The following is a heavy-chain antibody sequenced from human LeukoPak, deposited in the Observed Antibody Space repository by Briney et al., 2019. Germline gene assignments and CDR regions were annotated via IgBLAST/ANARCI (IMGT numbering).Heavy chain of an antibody. J-gene: IGHJ3*02. V-gene: IGHV4-30-4*08. Sequence: SETLSLTCTVSGGSISSGDYYWSRIRQPPGKGLEWIGYIYYSGSTYYKPSLKSRISMSVDMSKTQFSLKLSSVIAADTAVYFCAREFLRVNAFDIWGQGTMVTVSS. CDR1: GGSISSGDYY. D-gene: IGHD4-17*01. CDR2: IYYSGST. CDR3: AREFLRVNAFDI.